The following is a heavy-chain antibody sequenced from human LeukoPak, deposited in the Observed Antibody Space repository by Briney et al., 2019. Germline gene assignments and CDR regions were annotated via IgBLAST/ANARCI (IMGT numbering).Heavy chain of an antibody. CDR1: GFSFSIFA. D-gene: IGHD2-2*03. CDR3: AKEAVDIYYFDY. Sequence: GGSLRLFCAASGFSFSIFAMHWVRQAPGKGLEGVAFIRYDGSNKYYLDSVKGRFTISRDNSKNTLSLQMNSLRAEDTAVYYCAKEAVDIYYFDYWGQGTLVTVSS. V-gene: IGHV3-30*02. J-gene: IGHJ4*02. CDR2: IRYDGSNK.